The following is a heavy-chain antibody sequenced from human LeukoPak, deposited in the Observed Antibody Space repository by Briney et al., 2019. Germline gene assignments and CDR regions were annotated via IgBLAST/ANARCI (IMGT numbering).Heavy chain of an antibody. CDR1: GYTFSSYG. V-gene: IGHV1-18*01. CDR2: ISVYNDNA. D-gene: IGHD2-2*01. J-gene: IGHJ5*02. Sequence: ASVKVSCKASGYTFSSYGISWVRQAPGQGLEWMGWISVYNDNANYTQKFQGRFTMTTDTSTSTAYMELSSLRSEDTAVYYCARGGCSSTSCPLRFDPWGQGTLVTVSS. CDR3: ARGGCSSTSCPLRFDP.